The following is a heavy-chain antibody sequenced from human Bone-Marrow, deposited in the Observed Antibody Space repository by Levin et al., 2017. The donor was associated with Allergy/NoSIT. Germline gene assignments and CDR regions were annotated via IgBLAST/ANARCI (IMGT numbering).Heavy chain of an antibody. CDR3: AKAADRGSGYDFYFDH. CDR1: GFTFSNYG. CDR2: ISYDGNNI. D-gene: IGHD5-12*01. J-gene: IGHJ4*02. V-gene: IGHV3-30*18. Sequence: GGSLRLSCAASGFTFSNYGFHWVRQAPGKGLEWVAVISYDGNNIYYADSVKGRFTISRDNSKNTLYLQMNSLRAEDTAVYYCAKAADRGSGYDFYFDHWGQGTLVTVSS.